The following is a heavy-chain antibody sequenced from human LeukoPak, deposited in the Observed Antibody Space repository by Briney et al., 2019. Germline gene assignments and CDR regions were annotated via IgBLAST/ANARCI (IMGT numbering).Heavy chain of an antibody. CDR2: ISSSGSTI. CDR3: ARGRRRRQLPLNNWFDP. D-gene: IGHD2-2*01. V-gene: IGHV3-48*03. Sequence: GGSLRLSCAASGFTFSSYEMNWVRQAPGKGLEWVSYISSSGSTIYYADSVKGRFTISRDNAKNSLYLQMNSLRAEDTAVYYCARGRRRRQLPLNNWFDPWGQGTLVTVSS. J-gene: IGHJ5*02. CDR1: GFTFSSYE.